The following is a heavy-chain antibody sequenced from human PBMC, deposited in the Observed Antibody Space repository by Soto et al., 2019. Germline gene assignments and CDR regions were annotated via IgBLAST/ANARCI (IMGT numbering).Heavy chain of an antibody. CDR1: GGTFSSYA. D-gene: IGHD1-1*01. Sequence: QVQLVQSGAEVKKPGSSVKVSCKASGGTFSSYAISWVRQAPGQGLEWMGGIIPIFGTANYAQKFQGRVTITADESTSTAYMELISLRSEDTAVYYCARVRVTPFWNYYGMDVWGQGTTVTVSS. CDR2: IIPIFGTA. CDR3: ARVRVTPFWNYYGMDV. J-gene: IGHJ6*02. V-gene: IGHV1-69*01.